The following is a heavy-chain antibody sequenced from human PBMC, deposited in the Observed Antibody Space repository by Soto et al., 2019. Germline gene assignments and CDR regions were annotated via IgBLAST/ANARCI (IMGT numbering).Heavy chain of an antibody. CDR3: AKDAAAGGDYYYYYYGMGV. V-gene: IGHV3-30*18. D-gene: IGHD6-13*01. CDR1: GFNFSSYG. Sequence: PGGSLRLSCAASGFNFSSYGMHWVRQAPGKGLEWVAVISYDGSNKYYADSVKGRFTISRDNSKNTLYLQMNSLRAEDTAVYYCAKDAAAGGDYYYYYYGMGVWRQGTTVTVSS. J-gene: IGHJ6*02. CDR2: ISYDGSNK.